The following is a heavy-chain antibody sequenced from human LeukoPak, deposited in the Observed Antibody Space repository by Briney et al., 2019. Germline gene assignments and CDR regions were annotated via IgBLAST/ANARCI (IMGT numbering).Heavy chain of an antibody. CDR3: AELGITMIGGV. CDR1: GGSFSGYY. J-gene: IGHJ6*04. D-gene: IGHD3-10*02. V-gene: IGHV4-34*01. Sequence: SETLSLTCAVYGGSFSGYYWSWIRQPPGKGLEWIGEINHSGSANYNPSLKSRVTISVDTSKNQFSLKLSSVTAADTAVYYCAELGITMIGGVWGKGTTVTISS. CDR2: INHSGSA.